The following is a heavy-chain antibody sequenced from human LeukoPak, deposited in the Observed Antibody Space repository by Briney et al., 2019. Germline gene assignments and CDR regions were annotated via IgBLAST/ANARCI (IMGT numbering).Heavy chain of an antibody. Sequence: PSETLSLTCTVSGASISSYYWIWLRQPQGKGLEGIGHIYYDGSTNYNTSLKSRVTISVDTSKNQFSLNLSSVTAADTAVYYCARGAVAGKMSWFDPWGQGTLVTVSS. D-gene: IGHD6-19*01. V-gene: IGHV4-59*01. CDR3: ARGAVAGKMSWFDP. CDR2: IYYDGST. CDR1: GASISSYY. J-gene: IGHJ5*02.